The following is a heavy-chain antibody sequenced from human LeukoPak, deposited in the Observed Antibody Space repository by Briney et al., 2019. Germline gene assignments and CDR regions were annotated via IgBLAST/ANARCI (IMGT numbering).Heavy chain of an antibody. CDR1: GFTFDDYA. CDR3: AKGSWELLSNAFDI. D-gene: IGHD1-26*01. V-gene: IGHV3-9*01. J-gene: IGHJ3*02. Sequence: GGSLRLSCAASGFTFDDYAMHWVRQAPGKGLEWVSGISWNSGSIGYADSVKGRFTISRDNAKNSLYLQINSLRAEDTALYYCAKGSWELLSNAFDIWGQGTMVTVSS. CDR2: ISWNSGSI.